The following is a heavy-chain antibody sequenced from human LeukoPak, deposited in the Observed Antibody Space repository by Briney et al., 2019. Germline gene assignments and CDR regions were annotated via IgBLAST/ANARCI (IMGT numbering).Heavy chain of an antibody. V-gene: IGHV3-23*01. Sequence: SGGSLRLSCAASGFTFSSYAMSWVRQAPGKGLEWVSAISGSGGSTYYADSVKGRFTISRDNSKNTLYLQMNSLRAEDTAVYYCANPIGPRSPLFDYWGQGTLVTVSS. CDR2: ISGSGGST. J-gene: IGHJ4*02. CDR3: ANPIGPRSPLFDY. CDR1: GFTFSSYA.